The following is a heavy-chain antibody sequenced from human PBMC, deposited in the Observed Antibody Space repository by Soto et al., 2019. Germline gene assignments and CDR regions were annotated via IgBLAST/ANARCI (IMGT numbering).Heavy chain of an antibody. V-gene: IGHV1-18*01. J-gene: IGHJ5*01. CDR2: ISAYNGNT. Sequence: QVQLVQSGAEVKKPGASVKVSCKASGYTFTSYRIRWVRQAPGQGREWMGWISAYNGNTNYAQKLQGRVTMTTDTSTRKAYMELRSLRSDDTAVYYCARYQWELRRGTNWFDAWGQGTLVTVSS. D-gene: IGHD1-26*01. CDR1: GYTFTSYR. CDR3: ARYQWELRRGTNWFDA.